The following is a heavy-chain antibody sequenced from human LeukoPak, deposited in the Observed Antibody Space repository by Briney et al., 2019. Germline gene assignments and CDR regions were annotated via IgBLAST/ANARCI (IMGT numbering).Heavy chain of an antibody. Sequence: PGGSLRLSCAASGFTFSSYGMHWVRQAPGKGLEWVAFIRYDGSNKYYADSVKGRFTISRDNSKNTLYLQMNSPRAEDTAVYYCAKGGENYDSSGYYYEGQTFDYWGQGTLVTVSS. D-gene: IGHD3-22*01. J-gene: IGHJ4*02. CDR2: IRYDGSNK. V-gene: IGHV3-30*02. CDR3: AKGGENYDSSGYYYEGQTFDY. CDR1: GFTFSSYG.